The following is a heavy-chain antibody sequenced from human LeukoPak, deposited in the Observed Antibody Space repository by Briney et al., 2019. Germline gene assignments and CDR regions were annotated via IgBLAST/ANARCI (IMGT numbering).Heavy chain of an antibody. Sequence: GGSLRLSCAASGFIFGDHFMSWIRQAPGKGLEWVAHITSLDDVTDYADSVKGRFTISRENTKNSLYLEMHSLRAEDTAVYYCSRDLGGSSDHWGQGTLVIVSS. D-gene: IGHD3-16*01. CDR2: ITSLDDVT. CDR1: GFIFGDHF. J-gene: IGHJ4*02. V-gene: IGHV3-11*01. CDR3: SRDLGGSSDH.